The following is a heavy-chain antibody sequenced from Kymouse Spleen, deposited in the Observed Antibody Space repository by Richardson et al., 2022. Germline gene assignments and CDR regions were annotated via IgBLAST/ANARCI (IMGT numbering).Heavy chain of an antibody. CDR1: GGSFSGYY. CDR2: INHSGST. Sequence: QVQLQQWGAGLLKPSETLSLTCAVYGGSFSGYYWSWIRQPPGKGLEWIGEINHSGSTNYNPSLKSRVTISVDTSKNQFSLKLSSVTAADTAVYYCARGGPFIAARPGWYFDLWGRGTLVTVSS. J-gene: IGHJ2*01. CDR3: ARGGPFIAARPGWYFDL. D-gene: IGHD6-6*01. V-gene: IGHV4-34*01.